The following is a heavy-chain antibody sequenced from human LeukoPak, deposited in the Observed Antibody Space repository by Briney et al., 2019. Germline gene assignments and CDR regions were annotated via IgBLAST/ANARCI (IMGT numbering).Heavy chain of an antibody. V-gene: IGHV4-59*01. CDR1: GGSISHYY. CDR3: AREDPQTTVPEGMDV. CDR2: IYYSGTT. Sequence: TPSETLSLTCTVSGGSISHYYWSWIRQSPGKGLEWIGYIYYSGTTNYNPSLKSRVTISVDTSRNQFSLQLRSVTAADTAVYYCAREDPQTTVPEGMDVWGQGTTVIVSS. D-gene: IGHD4-17*01. J-gene: IGHJ6*02.